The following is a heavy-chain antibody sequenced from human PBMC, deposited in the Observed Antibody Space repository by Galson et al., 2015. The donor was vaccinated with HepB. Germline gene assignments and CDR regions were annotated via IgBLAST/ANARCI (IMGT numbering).Heavy chain of an antibody. Sequence: SVKVSCKVSGYTLTELSIHWVRQAPGKGLEWMGGFDPEDGETIYAQKFQGRVTMTEDTSTDTAYMELSSLRSEDTAVYYCATRGPRLLLDAFDIWGQGTMVTVSS. CDR2: FDPEDGET. V-gene: IGHV1-24*01. J-gene: IGHJ3*02. D-gene: IGHD1-26*01. CDR3: ATRGPRLLLDAFDI. CDR1: GYTLTELS.